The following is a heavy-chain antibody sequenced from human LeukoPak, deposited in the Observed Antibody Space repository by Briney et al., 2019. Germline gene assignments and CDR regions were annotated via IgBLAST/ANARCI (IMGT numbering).Heavy chain of an antibody. V-gene: IGHV4-61*01. CDR3: AREGHNDYEIDWFDP. D-gene: IGHD4-17*01. Sequence: SETLSLTCTVSGGSVSSGSYYWSWIRQPPGKGLEWIGYIYYSGSTNYNPSLKSRVTISVDTSKNQFSLKLSSVNAADTAVYYCAREGHNDYEIDWFDPWGQGTLVTVSS. CDR1: GGSVSSGSYY. CDR2: IYYSGST. J-gene: IGHJ5*02.